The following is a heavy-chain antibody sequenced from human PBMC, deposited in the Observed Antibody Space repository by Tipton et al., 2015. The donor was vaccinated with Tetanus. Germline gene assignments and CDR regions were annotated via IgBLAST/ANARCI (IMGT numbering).Heavy chain of an antibody. CDR3: ARGGSYSYGPRGFDL. D-gene: IGHD5-18*01. Sequence: GLVKPSETLSLTCGVSGGSFSGFYWSWIRQPPGKGLEWIGEINHRGGTSYNPSLKSRVTISVDTTKSHFSLNMTSVTAADTAVYYCARGGSYSYGPRGFDLWGRGTLVTVSS. CDR1: GGSFSGFY. CDR2: INHRGGT. V-gene: IGHV4-34*01. J-gene: IGHJ2*01.